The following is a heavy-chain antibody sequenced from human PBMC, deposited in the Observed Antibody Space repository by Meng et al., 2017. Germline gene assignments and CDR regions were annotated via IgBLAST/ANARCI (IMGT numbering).Heavy chain of an antibody. Sequence: QVQLQQWGQGLLKPSETLSLTCAVYGGSISGYYSSWIRHPPGKGLGLIGKSNHSGSTNYNPSLKSRSTVSVDTSKYQFSLKLNSVTAADTAVYYCSRRWVIWSGYRLDYWGQGTLVTVAS. J-gene: IGHJ4*02. CDR3: SRRWVIWSGYRLDY. V-gene: IGHV4-34*01. CDR1: GGSISGYY. CDR2: SNHSGST. D-gene: IGHD3-3*01.